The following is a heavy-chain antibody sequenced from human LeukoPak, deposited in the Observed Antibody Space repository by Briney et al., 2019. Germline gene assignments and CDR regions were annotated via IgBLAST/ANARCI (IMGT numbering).Heavy chain of an antibody. CDR2: IYYSGST. Sequence: SSQTLSLTCTVSGGSISSGGYYWSWIRQHPGKGLEWIGYIYYSGSTYYNPSLKSRVTISVDTSKNQFSLKLSSVTAADTAVYYCARGNTTVTTQGYYFDYWGQGTLVTVSS. V-gene: IGHV4-31*03. CDR1: GGSISSGGYY. J-gene: IGHJ4*02. D-gene: IGHD4-17*01. CDR3: ARGNTTVTTQGYYFDY.